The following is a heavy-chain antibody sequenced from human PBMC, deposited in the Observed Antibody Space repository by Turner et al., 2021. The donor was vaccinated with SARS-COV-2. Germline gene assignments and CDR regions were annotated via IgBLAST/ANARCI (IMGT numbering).Heavy chain of an antibody. D-gene: IGHD2-2*01. CDR1: GCTFSSYS. CDR2: ISTSTRYR. V-gene: IGHV3-21*01. CDR3: APDRSSTSCRDY. Sequence: ELRLVDSGGGRVEPGGSVRLSCAASGCTFSSYSMNWVRQAPGKGLEWVTSISTSTRYRCYADSVKGRFTTSRDKAKNSLYLQMNSLRAEDTAVYYCAPDRSSTSCRDYWGQGTLVTVSS. J-gene: IGHJ4*02.